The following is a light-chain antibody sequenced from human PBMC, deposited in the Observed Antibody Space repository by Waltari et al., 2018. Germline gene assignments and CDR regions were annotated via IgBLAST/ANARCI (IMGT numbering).Light chain of an antibody. J-gene: IGKJ1*01. Sequence: IQMTQSPSTLSASAGDRVVITCRASQSVNTWLAWYQQRPGKAPNLLNYRASSLQSGVPSRFSGRGSGTEFTLTLNSLQPDDFASYYCQQYNSFPWTFGQGTKVEIK. CDR1: QSVNTW. CDR3: QQYNSFPWT. V-gene: IGKV1-5*03. CDR2: RAS.